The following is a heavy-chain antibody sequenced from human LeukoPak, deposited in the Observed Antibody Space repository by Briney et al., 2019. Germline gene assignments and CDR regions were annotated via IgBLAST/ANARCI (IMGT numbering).Heavy chain of an antibody. V-gene: IGHV1-18*01. J-gene: IGHJ5*02. CDR3: ARVGRYSGYDFGIRFDL. CDR1: GYTFTSYG. D-gene: IGHD5-12*01. CDR2: MSAYNGNT. Sequence: ASVKVSCKASGYTFTSYGISWVRRAPGQELEWMGWMSAYNGNTNYAQKLQGRVTMTTDTSTSTAYMELRSLRSDDTAVYYCARVGRYSGYDFGIRFDLWGQGTLVAVSS.